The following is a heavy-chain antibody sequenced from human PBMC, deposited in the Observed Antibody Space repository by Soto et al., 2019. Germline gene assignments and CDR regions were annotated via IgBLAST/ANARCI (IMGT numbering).Heavy chain of an antibody. D-gene: IGHD3-16*01. CDR3: ARPHLDRPTYYGLDV. Sequence: EVQLVESGGGLVQPGGSLRLSCAASGFTLSAYSMNWFRQAPGKELEWISFINSGSDTIYYGDSVKGRFTISRDNAKNALYLQMNSLRDDDTAVYYCARPHLDRPTYYGLDVWGQGTTVTVSS. J-gene: IGHJ6*02. CDR2: INSGSDTI. CDR1: GFTLSAYS. V-gene: IGHV3-48*02.